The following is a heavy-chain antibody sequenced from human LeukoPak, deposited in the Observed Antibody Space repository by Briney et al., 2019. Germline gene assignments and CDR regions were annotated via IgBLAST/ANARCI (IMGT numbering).Heavy chain of an antibody. V-gene: IGHV3-53*01. D-gene: IGHD6-19*01. CDR1: GFAVSTNY. CDR3: ASGRAVTGISDY. Sequence: PGGSLRLSCAASGFAVSTNYMSWVRQAPGKGLEWVSVIYSGGSTYYADSVKGRFTISRDNSKNTLYLQMNSLRAEDTAVYFCASGRAVTGISDYWGQGTLVTVSS. J-gene: IGHJ4*02. CDR2: IYSGGST.